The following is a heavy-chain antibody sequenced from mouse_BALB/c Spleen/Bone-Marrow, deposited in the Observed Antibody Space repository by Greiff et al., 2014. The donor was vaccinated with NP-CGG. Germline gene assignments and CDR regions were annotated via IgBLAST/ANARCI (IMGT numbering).Heavy chain of an antibody. J-gene: IGHJ3*01. CDR2: IDPANGNT. D-gene: IGHD1-1*01. CDR1: GFNIKDTY. CDR3: AIYYYGSSGFAY. Sequence: VHVKQSGAELVKPGASVKLSCTASGFNIKDTYMHWVKQRPEQGLEWIGRIDPANGNTTYDPKFQGKATITADTSSNTAYLQLSSLTSEDTAVYYCAIYYYGSSGFAYWGQGTLVTVSA. V-gene: IGHV14-3*02.